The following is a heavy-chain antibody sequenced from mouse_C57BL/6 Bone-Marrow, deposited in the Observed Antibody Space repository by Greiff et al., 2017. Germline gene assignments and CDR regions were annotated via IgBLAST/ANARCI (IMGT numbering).Heavy chain of an antibody. CDR2: FHPYNDDT. CDR1: GYTFTTYP. J-gene: IGHJ3*01. D-gene: IGHD2-9*01. CDR3: AKKPYYGNDCAY. V-gene: IGHV1-47*01. Sequence: QVQLKESGAELVKPGASVKMSCKASGYTFTTYPIEWMKQNHGKSLEWIGNFHPYNDDTKYNEKFKGKATLTVEKSSSSVYLELSRLTSDDSAVXYCAKKPYYGNDCAYWGQGTLVTVSA.